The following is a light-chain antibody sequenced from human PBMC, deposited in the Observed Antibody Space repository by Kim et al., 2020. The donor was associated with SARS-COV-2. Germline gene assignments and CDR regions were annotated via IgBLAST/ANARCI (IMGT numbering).Light chain of an antibody. V-gene: IGLV3-19*01. CDR3: NSRVSNDNVV. CDR1: SLRSYY. Sequence: VALGQKVRITCQGDSLRSYYATWYQQKPGQAPILVIYGKNNRPSGIPDRFSGSSSGNTASLTITGTQAGDEADYYCNSRVSNDNVVFGGGTQLTVL. J-gene: IGLJ2*01. CDR2: GKN.